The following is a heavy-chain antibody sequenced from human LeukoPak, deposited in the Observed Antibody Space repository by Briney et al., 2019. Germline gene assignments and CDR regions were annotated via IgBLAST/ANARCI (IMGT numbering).Heavy chain of an antibody. Sequence: SETLSLTCTVSGGSISSYYWSWIRQPPGKGLEWIGSIYYSGNTYSNPSLKSRVTISVDTSKNQFSLKLSSVTAADTAVYYCARGVVSYYDILTGYPQIDYWGQGTLVTVSS. J-gene: IGHJ4*02. CDR3: ARGVVSYYDILTGYPQIDY. V-gene: IGHV4-39*07. CDR2: IYYSGNT. D-gene: IGHD3-9*01. CDR1: GGSISSYY.